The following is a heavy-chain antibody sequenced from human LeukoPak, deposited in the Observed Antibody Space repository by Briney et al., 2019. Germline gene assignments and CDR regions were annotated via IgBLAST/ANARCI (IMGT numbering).Heavy chain of an antibody. CDR3: ARLRPYSSTWYAYYGMDV. D-gene: IGHD6-13*01. CDR1: GFTFSTYG. CDR2: IKQDEGNK. Sequence: GGSLRLSCAASGFTFSTYGIHWVRQAPGKGLEWVANIKQDEGNKYYVDSVKGRFTISRDNAKNSLYLQMDSLRAEDTAVYYCARLRPYSSTWYAYYGMDVWGQGATVTVSS. J-gene: IGHJ6*02. V-gene: IGHV3-7*04.